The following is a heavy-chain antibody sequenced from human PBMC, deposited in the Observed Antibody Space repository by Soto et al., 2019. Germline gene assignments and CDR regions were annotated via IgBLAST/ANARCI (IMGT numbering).Heavy chain of an antibody. CDR1: GFTFSSYA. J-gene: IGHJ4*02. CDR3: ARDQQQLETGFDH. CDR2: ILYDGSNK. V-gene: IGHV3-30-3*01. D-gene: IGHD6-13*01. Sequence: GGSLRLSCAASGFTFSSYAMHWVRQAPGKGLEWVAVILYDGSNKYYADSVKGRFTISRDNSKNTLYLQMNGLRAEDTAVYYCARDQQQLETGFDHWGQGTLVTVSS.